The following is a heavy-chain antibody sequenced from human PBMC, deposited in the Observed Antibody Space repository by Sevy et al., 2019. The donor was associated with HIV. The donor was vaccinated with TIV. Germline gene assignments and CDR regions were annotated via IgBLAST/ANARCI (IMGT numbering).Heavy chain of an antibody. J-gene: IGHJ4*02. CDR3: AKDLLPYGSGSHPLDY. V-gene: IGHV3-9*01. CDR2: IGWNSGSV. D-gene: IGHD3-10*01. CDR1: GFRFEDYG. Sequence: GGSLRLSCAVSGFRFEDYGMHWVRRAPGKGLEWVSGIGWNSGSVGYAVSVKGRFTISRDNAKNLLYLQMNSLTSEDTALYYCAKDLLPYGSGSHPLDYWGQGTVVTVSS.